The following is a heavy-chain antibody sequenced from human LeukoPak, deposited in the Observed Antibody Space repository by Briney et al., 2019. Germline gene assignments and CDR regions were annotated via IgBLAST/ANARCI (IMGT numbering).Heavy chain of an antibody. CDR3: ARPADYYGSGRDAFDI. Sequence: GGSLRLSCAVSGLTFSSSWMHWVRQAPGKGLEWVAVISYDENHNFYADSVKGRFTISRDNSENTLSLQMNSLRAEDTAVYYCARPADYYGSGRDAFDIWGQGTLVTISS. J-gene: IGHJ3*02. V-gene: IGHV3-30*03. CDR1: GLTFSSSW. D-gene: IGHD3-10*01. CDR2: ISYDENHN.